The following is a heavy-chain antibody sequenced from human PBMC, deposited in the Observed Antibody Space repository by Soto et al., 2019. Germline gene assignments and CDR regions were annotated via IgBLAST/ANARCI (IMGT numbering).Heavy chain of an antibody. Sequence: GESLKISCKGSGYRFTDYWITWVRQMPGKALEWLGRIDPSDSYTKYSPSFQGHVTISVDKSMSTAYLRWGSLKASDTAIYYCARHNVEPDVVVLVTATSFDLWGQGTLVTV. D-gene: IGHD2-15*01. V-gene: IGHV5-10-1*01. CDR1: GYRFTDYW. J-gene: IGHJ4*02. CDR2: IDPSDSYT. CDR3: ARHNVEPDVVVLVTATSFDL.